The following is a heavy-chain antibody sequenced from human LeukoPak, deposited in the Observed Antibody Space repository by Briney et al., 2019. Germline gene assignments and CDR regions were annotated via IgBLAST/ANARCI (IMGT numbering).Heavy chain of an antibody. J-gene: IGHJ4*02. Sequence: GGSLRFSCAASGFTFSEYSMAWVRQAPGKGLQFVAIISASGGPGTYNTDSVRGRFTISRDNSKNTPYLQMNSLGAEDTARYYCARGSSTLTRHLDYWGQGTPVTVSS. D-gene: IGHD4-17*01. V-gene: IGHV3-23*01. CDR1: GFTFSEYS. CDR2: ISASGGPGT. CDR3: ARGSSTLTRHLDY.